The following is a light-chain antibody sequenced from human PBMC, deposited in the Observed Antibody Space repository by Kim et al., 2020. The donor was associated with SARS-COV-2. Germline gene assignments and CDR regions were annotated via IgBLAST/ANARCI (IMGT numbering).Light chain of an antibody. V-gene: IGLV6-57*02. CDR2: VDN. CDR1: SGSIASNY. J-gene: IGLJ3*02. CDR3: QSYDDSNRWV. Sequence: KTVTISCTGSSGSIASNYVQWYQQRPASAPPTVMYVDNERPSGVPDRFSGSIDSSSNSASLTISGLKTEDEADFYCQSYDDSNRWVFGGGTQLTVL.